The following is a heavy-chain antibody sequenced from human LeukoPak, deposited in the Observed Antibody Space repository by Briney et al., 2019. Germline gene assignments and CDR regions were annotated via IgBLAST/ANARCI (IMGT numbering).Heavy chain of an antibody. CDR1: GYTFTGYF. Sequence: ASAKVSCKASGYTFTGYFMHWVRQAPGQGLEWMGRINPNSGGTNYAQNFQGRVTMTRDTSISTAYMDLSRLRSDDTAVYYCARDLGSDFDYWGRGTLVTVSS. CDR3: ARDLGSDFDY. CDR2: INPNSGGT. V-gene: IGHV1-2*06. J-gene: IGHJ4*02. D-gene: IGHD7-27*01.